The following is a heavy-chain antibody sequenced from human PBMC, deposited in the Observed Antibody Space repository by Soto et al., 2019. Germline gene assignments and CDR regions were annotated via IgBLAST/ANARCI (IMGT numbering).Heavy chain of an antibody. CDR3: ARAEDYDFWSGPPKYFDN. CDR2: IKPDGSEK. Sequence: TGGSLRLSCATSGFTFRSYWMTWVRQAPGKGPEWVANIKPDGSEKQYVDSVKGRFTVSRDNAKKSLDLQMNSLRVEDTAVYYCARAEDYDFWSGPPKYFDNWGQGTQVTVPQ. J-gene: IGHJ4*02. CDR1: GFTFRSYW. V-gene: IGHV3-7*03. D-gene: IGHD3-3*01.